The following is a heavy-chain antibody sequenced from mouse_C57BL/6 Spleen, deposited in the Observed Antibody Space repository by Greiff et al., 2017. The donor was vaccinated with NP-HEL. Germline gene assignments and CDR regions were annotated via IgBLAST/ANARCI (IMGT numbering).Heavy chain of an antibody. V-gene: IGHV1-54*01. CDR1: GYAFTNYL. CDR2: INPGSGGT. Sequence: QVQLQQSGAELVRPGTSVKVSCKASGYAFTNYLIEWVKQRPGQGLEWIGVINPGSGGTNYNEKFKGKATLTADTSYSAAYMQRSSVTSEDSAVYFCARRGNLGAMDDWGQGTSVTVSS. CDR3: ARRGNLGAMDD. J-gene: IGHJ4*01. D-gene: IGHD4-1*01.